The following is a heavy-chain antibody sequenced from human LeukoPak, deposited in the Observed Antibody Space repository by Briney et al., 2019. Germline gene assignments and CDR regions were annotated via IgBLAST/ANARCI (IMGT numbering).Heavy chain of an antibody. V-gene: IGHV3-74*01. Sequence: GGSLRLSCAASGFTFSSYWMHWVRQAPGKGLVWVSRIKSDGSSTSYADSVKGRFTISRDNAKNSLYLQMNSLRAEDTAVYYCARYTSTNAPTDYWGQGTLVTVSS. CDR3: ARYTSTNAPTDY. CDR2: IKSDGSST. CDR1: GFTFSSYW. D-gene: IGHD2-8*01. J-gene: IGHJ4*02.